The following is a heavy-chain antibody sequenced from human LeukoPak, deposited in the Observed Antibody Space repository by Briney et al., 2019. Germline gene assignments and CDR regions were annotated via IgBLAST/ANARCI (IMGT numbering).Heavy chain of an antibody. CDR3: ARGLSYRYYMDV. CDR2: VYYSGST. J-gene: IGHJ6*03. CDR1: GGSISSYF. Sequence: RPSETLSLTCTVSGGSISSYFWSWIRQPPGKGLEWIGYVYYSGSTKYNPSLKSRVTISVDTSKNQFSLKLSSVTAADTAVYYCARGLSYRYYMDVWGKGTTVTVSS. V-gene: IGHV4-59*01. D-gene: IGHD1-26*01.